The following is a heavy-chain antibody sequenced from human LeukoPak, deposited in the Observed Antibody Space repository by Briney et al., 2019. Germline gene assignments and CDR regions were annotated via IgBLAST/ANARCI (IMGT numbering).Heavy chain of an antibody. J-gene: IGHJ6*03. CDR2: IKQDGSEK. CDR1: GFTFSSYW. CDR3: ARDGGYSSGWYPHYYMDV. Sequence: GGSLRLSCAASGFTFSSYWMSWVRQAPGKGLEWVANIKQDGSEKYYVDSVKGRFTISRDNAKNSLYLQMNSLRAEDTAVYYCARDGGYSSGWYPHYYMDVWGKGTTVTVSS. D-gene: IGHD6-19*01. V-gene: IGHV3-7*01.